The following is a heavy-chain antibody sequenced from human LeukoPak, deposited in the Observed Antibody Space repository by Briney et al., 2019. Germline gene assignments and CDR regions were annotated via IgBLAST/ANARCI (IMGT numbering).Heavy chain of an antibody. CDR1: GGSISSYY. CDR3: ARESTAFGATHYIVYYFDY. J-gene: IGHJ4*02. V-gene: IGHV4-4*07. CDR2: IYTSGST. D-gene: IGHD1-26*01. Sequence: PSETLSLTCTASGGSISSYYWSWIRQPAGKGLEWIGRIYTSGSTNYNPSLKSRVTMSVDTSKNQFSLKLSSVTAADTAVYYCARESTAFGATHYIVYYFDYWGQGTLVTVS.